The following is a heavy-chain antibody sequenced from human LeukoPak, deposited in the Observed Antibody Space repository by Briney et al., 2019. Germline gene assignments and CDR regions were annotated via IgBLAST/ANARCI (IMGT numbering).Heavy chain of an antibody. D-gene: IGHD1-26*01. CDR1: GFMFSNYW. CDR3: ARVIGWDEPFDL. Sequence: GGSLRLSCAASGFMFSNYWMSWVRQAPGKGLEWVANIKQDGSESRYVDSVKGRFTISRDNAKNTLYLQMNSLRVEDTAVYYCARVIGWDEPFDLWGHGTLVTVSS. CDR2: IKQDGSES. V-gene: IGHV3-7*01. J-gene: IGHJ3*01.